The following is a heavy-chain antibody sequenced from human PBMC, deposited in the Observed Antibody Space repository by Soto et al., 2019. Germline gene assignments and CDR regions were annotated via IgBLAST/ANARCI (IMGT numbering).Heavy chain of an antibody. CDR1: GGSFSGYY. D-gene: IGHD2-2*02. Sequence: SETLSLTCAVYGGSFSGYYWSWIRQPPGKGLEWIGEINHSGSTNYNPSLKSRVTISVDTSKNQFSLKLSSVTAADTAVYYCARVSGIVVVPAAIRTSIWFDPWGQGTLVTVSS. CDR2: INHSGST. V-gene: IGHV4-34*01. J-gene: IGHJ5*02. CDR3: ARVSGIVVVPAAIRTSIWFDP.